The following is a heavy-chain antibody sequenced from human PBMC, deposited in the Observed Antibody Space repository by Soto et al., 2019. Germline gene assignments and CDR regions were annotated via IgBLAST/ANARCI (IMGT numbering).Heavy chain of an antibody. Sequence: EASVKVSCKASGGTFSSYTISWVRQAPGQGLEWMGRIIPILGIANYAQKFQGRVTITADKSTSTAYMELSSLRSEDTAVYYCARGIAVAGPFDIWGQGTMVTVSS. CDR2: IIPILGIA. CDR3: ARGIAVAGPFDI. CDR1: GGTFSSYT. D-gene: IGHD6-19*01. V-gene: IGHV1-69*02. J-gene: IGHJ3*02.